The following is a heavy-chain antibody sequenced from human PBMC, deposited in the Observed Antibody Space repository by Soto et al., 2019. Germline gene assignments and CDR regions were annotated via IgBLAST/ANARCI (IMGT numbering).Heavy chain of an antibody. V-gene: IGHV1-2*04. D-gene: IGHD3-10*01. CDR3: ARDLLYFFGSAPGSYYDIVS. J-gene: IGHJ5*02. CDR1: GYTFTGYY. Sequence: ASVKVSCKASGYTFTGYYMHWVRQAPGQGLEWMGWINPNSGGTNYAQKFQGWVTMTRDTSISTAYMELSRLRSDDTAVYYCARDLLYFFGSAPGSYYDIVSWGQGPLVTVS. CDR2: INPNSGGT.